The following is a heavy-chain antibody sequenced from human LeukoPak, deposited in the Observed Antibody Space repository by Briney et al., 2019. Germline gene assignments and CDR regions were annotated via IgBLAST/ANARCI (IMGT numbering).Heavy chain of an antibody. CDR2: INPNSGGT. Sequence: ASVKVSCKASGYTFTGYYMHWVRQAPGQGLEWMGWINPNSGGTNYAQKFQGWVTMTRETSISTAYMELSRLRSDDTAVYYCARGGAAAGTYFDYWGQGTLVTVSS. CDR1: GYTFTGYY. V-gene: IGHV1-2*04. J-gene: IGHJ4*02. D-gene: IGHD6-13*01. CDR3: ARGGAAAGTYFDY.